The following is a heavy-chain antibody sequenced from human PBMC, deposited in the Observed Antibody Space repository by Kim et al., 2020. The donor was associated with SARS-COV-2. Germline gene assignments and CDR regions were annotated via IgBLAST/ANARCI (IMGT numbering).Heavy chain of an antibody. D-gene: IGHD2-15*01. J-gene: IGHJ4*02. CDR2: IIPMFNTP. CDR3: ARDSSQDCSGGICQLVD. Sequence: SVKVSCKASGGTFSNYGIGWVRQAPGQGLEWMGGIIPMFNTPGYAQKFQGRLTITADELTTTAYMELSSLRPEDTAIYFCARDSSQDCSGGICQLVDWGQGALVAVSS. CDR1: GGTFSNYG. V-gene: IGHV1-69*13.